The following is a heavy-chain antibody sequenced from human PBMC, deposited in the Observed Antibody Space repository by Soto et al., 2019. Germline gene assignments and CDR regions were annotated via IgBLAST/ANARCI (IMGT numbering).Heavy chain of an antibody. CDR3: AKDGGSGWYEDY. V-gene: IGHV3-30*18. CDR1: GFTFSTFG. D-gene: IGHD6-19*01. Sequence: QVQLVESGGGGVQPGRSLRLSCAASGFTFSTFGMPWVRQAPGKGLAWVAVISYGGSSDYYADSVKGRFTISRDNSKNTVYLQMNSLRPEDTAVYYCAKDGGSGWYEDYWGQGTLVTVSS. J-gene: IGHJ4*02. CDR2: ISYGGSSD.